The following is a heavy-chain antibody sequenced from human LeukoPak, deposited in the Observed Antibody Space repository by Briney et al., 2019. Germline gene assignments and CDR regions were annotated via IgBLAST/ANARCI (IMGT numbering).Heavy chain of an antibody. D-gene: IGHD3-9*01. CDR1: GYTFTSYD. CDR3: ARVPELRYFDWLRAGTDSWFDP. V-gene: IGHV1-8*01. Sequence: ASVKISCKASGYTFTSYDINWVRQATGQGLEWMGWMNPNSGNTGYAQKLQGRVTMTRNTSISTAYMELSSLRSEDTAVYYCARVPELRYFDWLRAGTDSWFDPWGQGTLVTVSS. CDR2: MNPNSGNT. J-gene: IGHJ5*02.